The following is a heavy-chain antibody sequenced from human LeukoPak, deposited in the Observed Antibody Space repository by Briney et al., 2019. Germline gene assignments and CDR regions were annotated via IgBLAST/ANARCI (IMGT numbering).Heavy chain of an antibody. CDR3: ANSVLRYFDWLMDV. CDR2: IYYSGST. D-gene: IGHD3-9*01. J-gene: IGHJ6*02. CDR1: GGSISSGDYY. Sequence: PSQTPSLTCTVSGGSISSGDYYWSWIRQPPGKGLEWIGYIYYSGSTYYNPSLKSRVTISVDTSKNQFSLKLSSVTAADTAVYYCANSVLRYFDWLMDVWGQGTTVTVSS. V-gene: IGHV4-30-4*01.